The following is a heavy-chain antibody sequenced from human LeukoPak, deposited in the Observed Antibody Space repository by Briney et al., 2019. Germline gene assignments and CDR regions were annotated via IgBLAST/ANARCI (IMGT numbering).Heavy chain of an antibody. D-gene: IGHD3-22*01. CDR2: IYYSGIT. CDR1: GDSISSSSYY. V-gene: IGHV4-39*07. J-gene: IGHJ4*02. CDR3: ARGQGRFDYDSSGYYITDLDY. Sequence: SETLSLTCTVSGDSISSSSYYWGWIRQPPGKGLEWIGYIYYSGITKYNPSLKSRVTISIDTSKNQFSLKLSSVTAADTAVYYCARGQGRFDYDSSGYYITDLDYWGQGTLVTVSS.